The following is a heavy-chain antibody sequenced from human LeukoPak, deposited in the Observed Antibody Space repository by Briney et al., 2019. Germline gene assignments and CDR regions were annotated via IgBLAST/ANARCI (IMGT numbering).Heavy chain of an antibody. J-gene: IGHJ4*02. CDR3: ARDRGPGWSFRYIDY. CDR1: GGSISSGGYY. Sequence: PSETLSLTCTVPGGSISSGGYYWSWIRQHPGKGLEWIGHIYYSGSSHYNPSLKSRVTMSVDTSKNQFSLKLSSVTAADTAVYYCARDRGPGWSFRYIDYWGQGTLVTVSS. CDR2: IYYSGSS. V-gene: IGHV4-31*03. D-gene: IGHD6-19*01.